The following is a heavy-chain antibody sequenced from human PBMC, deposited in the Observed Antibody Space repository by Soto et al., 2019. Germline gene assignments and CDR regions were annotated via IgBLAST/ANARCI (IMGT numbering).Heavy chain of an antibody. J-gene: IGHJ5*02. CDR1: GFTFSMFS. CDR2: ISSNGDST. D-gene: IGHD4-17*01. Sequence: TGGSLRLSFSASGFTFSMFSMHCVRQAPGKGLEYVSGISSNGDSTYYADSVKGRFTICRDNSNNTLYLQMSSLRAVDTAVYYCVHPRSTVQIPPTWGQGTLVTVSS. V-gene: IGHV3-64D*06. CDR3: VHPRSTVQIPPT.